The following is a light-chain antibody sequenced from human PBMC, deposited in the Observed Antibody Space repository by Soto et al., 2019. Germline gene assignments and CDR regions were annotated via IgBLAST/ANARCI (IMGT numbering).Light chain of an antibody. CDR3: QQANSLPYT. J-gene: IGKJ2*01. CDR1: QGIGIY. V-gene: IGKV1-12*01. CDR2: AAS. Sequence: DIQMTQSPSSVSASVGDRVTITCRASQGIGIYLAWYQQKPGKAPKLLIYAASTLQSGVPSRFRGSGSGTDFSLTISSLQPEDFATYFCQQANSLPYTFGQGTKLEIK.